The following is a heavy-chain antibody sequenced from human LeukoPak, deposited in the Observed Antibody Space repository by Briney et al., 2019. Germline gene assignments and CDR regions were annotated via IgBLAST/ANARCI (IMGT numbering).Heavy chain of an antibody. CDR3: ARDRSGSLVAFDI. D-gene: IGHD3-10*01. CDR2: INPNSGGT. Sequence: ASVKVSCKASGYTFTGYYMHWVRQAPGQGLEWMGWINPNSGGTNYAQKFQGRVTMTRDTSISTAYMELSRLRSDDTAVYYCARDRSGSLVAFDIWGQGTMVTVSP. CDR1: GYTFTGYY. J-gene: IGHJ3*02. V-gene: IGHV1-2*02.